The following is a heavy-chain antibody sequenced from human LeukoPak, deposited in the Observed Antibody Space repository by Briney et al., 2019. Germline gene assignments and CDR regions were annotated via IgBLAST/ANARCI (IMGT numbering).Heavy chain of an antibody. CDR3: ARESSGNRTPFDY. V-gene: IGHV4-4*09. J-gene: IGHJ4*02. D-gene: IGHD1-14*01. CDR2: IYARGST. CDR1: GDSISSYY. Sequence: SETLSLTCTVSGDSISSYYWSWIRQPPGKGLEWIGWSGHIYARGSTNYHPSLKSRATISVDTSKNQFSLKLSSVTAADTAVYYCARESSGNRTPFDYWGQGTLVTVSS.